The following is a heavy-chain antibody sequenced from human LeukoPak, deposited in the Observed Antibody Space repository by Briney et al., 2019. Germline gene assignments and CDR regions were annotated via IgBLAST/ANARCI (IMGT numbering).Heavy chain of an antibody. J-gene: IGHJ5*02. CDR1: GFTFSSYA. D-gene: IGHD3-22*01. V-gene: IGHV3-23*01. CDR2: ISGSGGST. Sequence: GESLRLSCAASGFTFSSYAMSWVRQAPGKGLEWVSAISGSGGSTYYADSVKGRFTISRDNSKNTLYLQMNSLRAEDTAVYYCAKVPTMIVINWFDPWGQGTLVTVSS. CDR3: AKVPTMIVINWFDP.